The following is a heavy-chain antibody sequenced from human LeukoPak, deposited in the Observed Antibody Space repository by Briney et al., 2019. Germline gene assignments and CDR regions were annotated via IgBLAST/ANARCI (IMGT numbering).Heavy chain of an antibody. CDR1: GFTFSGYA. J-gene: IGHJ5*02. D-gene: IGHD2-2*02. V-gene: IGHV3-23*01. Sequence: GGSLRLSCAASGFTFSGYAMSWVRQAPGKGLEWVSGISAAGIINYMDSVKGRFTISRDNSKNTLYLQMTSLRAEDTAMYYCAKRVEGCSSSSCYIALDAWGQGNLVTVSS. CDR3: AKRVEGCSSSSCYIALDA. CDR2: ISAAGII.